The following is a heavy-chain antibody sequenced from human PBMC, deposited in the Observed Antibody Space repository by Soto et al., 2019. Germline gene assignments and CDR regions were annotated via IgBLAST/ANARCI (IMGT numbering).Heavy chain of an antibody. CDR1: GFTFSSYA. CDR2: ISGSGGST. CDR3: ASPLGSVAGFRRAFDY. J-gene: IGHJ4*02. Sequence: GGSLRLSCAASGFTFSSYAMSWVRQAPGKGLEWVSAISGSGGSTYYADSVKGRFTISRDNSKNTLYLQMNSLRAEDTAVYYCASPLGSVAGFRRAFDYWGQGTLVTVSS. V-gene: IGHV3-23*01. D-gene: IGHD6-19*01.